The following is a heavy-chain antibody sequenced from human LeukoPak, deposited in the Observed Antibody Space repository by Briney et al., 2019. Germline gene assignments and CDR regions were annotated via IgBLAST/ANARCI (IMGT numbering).Heavy chain of an antibody. V-gene: IGHV4-61*02. CDR3: TRAPTLFYDILTERYFDL. CDR1: GGSISSGSYY. CDR2: IYTSGRT. Sequence: SETLSLTCTASGGSISSGSYYWSWIRPPAGKGLEWIGRIYTSGRTTYNPSLKSRVTISVDTSKNHFSLKLTSVTAADTAVYYCTRAPTLFYDILTERYFDLWGRGTLVTVSS. D-gene: IGHD3-9*01. J-gene: IGHJ2*01.